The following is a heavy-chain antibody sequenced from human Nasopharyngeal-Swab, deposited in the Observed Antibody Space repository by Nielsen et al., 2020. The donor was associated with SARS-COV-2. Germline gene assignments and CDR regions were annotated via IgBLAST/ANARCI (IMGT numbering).Heavy chain of an antibody. D-gene: IGHD4-11*01. CDR1: GFTFRHYA. J-gene: IGHJ4*02. Sequence: GESLKISCAASGFTFRHYAMHWVRQAPGKGLEWVAVISWDGSEKYYADPVKGRFTISRDNARNSLYLQMNSLTTDDTALYYCTKGRADYSNPSFDNWGQGTLVTVSS. V-gene: IGHV3-30*18. CDR2: ISWDGSEK. CDR3: TKGRADYSNPSFDN.